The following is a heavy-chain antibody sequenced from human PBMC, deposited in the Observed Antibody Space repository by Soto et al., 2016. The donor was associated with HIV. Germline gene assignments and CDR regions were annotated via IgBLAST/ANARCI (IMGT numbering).Heavy chain of an antibody. V-gene: IGHV3-23*01. CDR1: GFTFSSYA. J-gene: IGHJ6*03. Sequence: EVQLLESGGGLVQPGGSLRLSCAASGFTFSSYAMSWVRQAPGKGLEWVSAISGSGGSTYYADSVKGRFTISRDNSKNTLYLQMNSLRAEDTAVYYCAKDGNLVATIDYYYMDVWGKGTTVTVSS. D-gene: IGHD5-12*01. CDR2: ISGSGGST. CDR3: AKDGNLVATIDYYYMDV.